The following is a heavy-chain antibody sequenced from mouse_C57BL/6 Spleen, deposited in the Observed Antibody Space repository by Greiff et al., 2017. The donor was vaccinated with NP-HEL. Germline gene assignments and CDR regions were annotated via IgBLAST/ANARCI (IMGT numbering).Heavy chain of an antibody. Sequence: EVKLVESEGGLVQPGSSMKLSCTASGFTFSDYYMAWVRQVPEKGLEWVANINYDGSSTYYLDSLKSRFIISRDNAKNILNLQMSSLKSEDTATYYCAREKDYYLDYWGQGTTLTVSS. CDR3: AREKDYYLDY. CDR2: INYDGSST. V-gene: IGHV5-16*01. CDR1: GFTFSDYY. J-gene: IGHJ2*01.